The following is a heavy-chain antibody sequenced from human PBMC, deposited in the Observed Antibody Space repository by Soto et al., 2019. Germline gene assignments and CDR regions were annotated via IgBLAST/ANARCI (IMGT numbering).Heavy chain of an antibody. CDR1: GFTFSSYA. Sequence: QVQLVESGGGVVQPGRSLRLSCAASGFTFSSYAMHWVRQAPGKGLEWVAVISYDGSNKYYADSVNGRFTISRDNSQNTLYLHTNSMRADDPAVFYCASPLDVWGQGTTVTVSS. CDR3: ASPLDV. CDR2: ISYDGSNK. V-gene: IGHV3-30-3*01. J-gene: IGHJ6*02.